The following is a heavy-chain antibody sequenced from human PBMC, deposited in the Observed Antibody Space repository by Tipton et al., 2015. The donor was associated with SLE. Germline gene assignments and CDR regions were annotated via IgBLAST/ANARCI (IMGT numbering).Heavy chain of an antibody. J-gene: IGHJ5*02. CDR2: ISSSGSTI. Sequence: VQLVQSGGGLVQPGGSLRLSCAASGFTFSSYEMNWVRQAPGKGLEWVSYISSSGSTIYYADSVKGRFTISRDNAKNSLYLQMDSLRAEDTAVYYCARDMGIIAALPWWFDPWGQGTLVTVSS. D-gene: IGHD6-6*01. V-gene: IGHV3-48*03. CDR3: ARDMGIIAALPWWFDP. CDR1: GFTFSSYE.